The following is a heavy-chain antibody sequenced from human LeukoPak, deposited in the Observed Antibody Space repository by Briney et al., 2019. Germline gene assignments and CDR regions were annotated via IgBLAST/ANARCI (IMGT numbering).Heavy chain of an antibody. CDR1: GLTFSSSA. Sequence: GGSLRLSCAASGLTFSSSAMSWVRQAPGKGLEWVSVISGSAGSTYYADSVKGRFTISRDNSKNTLFLRMNSLRAEDTAVYYCARISGSYVFDYWGQGTLVTVSS. D-gene: IGHD1-26*01. J-gene: IGHJ4*02. CDR2: ISGSAGST. CDR3: ARISGSYVFDY. V-gene: IGHV3-23*01.